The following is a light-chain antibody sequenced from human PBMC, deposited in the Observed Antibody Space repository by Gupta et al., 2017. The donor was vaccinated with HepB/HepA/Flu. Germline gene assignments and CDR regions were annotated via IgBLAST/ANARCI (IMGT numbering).Light chain of an antibody. CDR2: QKN. V-gene: IGLV3-1*01. CDR1: KLGDKY. CDR3: QALDSRPE. Sequence: SCVLTHPPPVSVSPGPTASSTCAGDKLGDKYVCWYQHKPGQSPVLVIYQKNKRPSGIPERFSGSNSGNTATLTISGTQEMDEDDYYCQALDSRPEFGGGTKLTVL. J-gene: IGLJ3*02.